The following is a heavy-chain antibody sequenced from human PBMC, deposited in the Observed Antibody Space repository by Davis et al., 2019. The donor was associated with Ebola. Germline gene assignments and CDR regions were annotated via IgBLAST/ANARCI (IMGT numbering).Heavy chain of an antibody. D-gene: IGHD4-17*01. J-gene: IGHJ4*02. Sequence: AASVKVSCKASGYTFTAYYMHWVRQAPGLGLEWMGRINPNSGGTNYAQRFQGRVTMARDTSISTAYMELSRLTPDDTAVYFCARGRNYDDYVRGGFDYWGQGALVTVSS. CDR2: INPNSGGT. CDR1: GYTFTAYY. V-gene: IGHV1-2*06. CDR3: ARGRNYDDYVRGGFDY.